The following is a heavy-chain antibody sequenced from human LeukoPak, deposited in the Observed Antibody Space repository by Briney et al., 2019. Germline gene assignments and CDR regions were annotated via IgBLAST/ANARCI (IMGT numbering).Heavy chain of an antibody. D-gene: IGHD3-22*01. V-gene: IGHV4-59*01. J-gene: IGHJ3*02. CDR1: GGSISSYY. CDR3: ARDRQYYYDSPSDAFDI. CDR2: IYYSGST. Sequence: SETLSLTCTVSGGSISSYYWSWIRQPPGKGLERIGYIYYSGSTNYNPSLKSRVTISVDTSKNQFSLKLSSVTAADTAVYYCARDRQYYYDSPSDAFDIWGQGTMVTVSS.